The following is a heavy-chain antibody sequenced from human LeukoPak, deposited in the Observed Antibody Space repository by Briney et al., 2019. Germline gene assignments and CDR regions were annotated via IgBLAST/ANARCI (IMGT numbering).Heavy chain of an antibody. Sequence: GGSLRLSCAASGFTFSSNPMSWIRQALGKGLNWVSAFSGNVGSKYFADSVKGRFTISRDNSKNTLYLQMNSLRAEDTAVYYCAKDLGYSYGYYYFDYWGQGTLVTVSS. CDR2: FSGNVGSK. CDR1: GFTFSSNP. D-gene: IGHD5-18*01. V-gene: IGHV3-23*01. J-gene: IGHJ4*02. CDR3: AKDLGYSYGYYYFDY.